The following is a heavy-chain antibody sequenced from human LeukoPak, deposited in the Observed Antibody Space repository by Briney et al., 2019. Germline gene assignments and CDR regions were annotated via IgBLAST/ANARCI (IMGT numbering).Heavy chain of an antibody. V-gene: IGHV3-23*01. CDR1: GFTFSSSA. Sequence: LAGGSLRLSCAASGFTFSSSAMSWVRQAPGKGLEWVSAISGSGGSTYYADSVKGRFTISRDNSKNTLYLQMNSLRAEDTAVYYCAKGQGDYDILTGYFDYWGQGTLVTVSS. D-gene: IGHD3-9*01. CDR2: ISGSGGST. J-gene: IGHJ4*02. CDR3: AKGQGDYDILTGYFDY.